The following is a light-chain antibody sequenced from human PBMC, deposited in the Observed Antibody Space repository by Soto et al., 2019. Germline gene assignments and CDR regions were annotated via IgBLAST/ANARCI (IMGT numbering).Light chain of an antibody. CDR2: DAS. J-gene: IGKJ4*01. V-gene: IGKV3-20*01. Sequence: EIVLTQSPGTLSLSPGERATLSCRASRSVGNNYLAWYQQRPGQAPNLLIYDASSRATGIPDRFSGSGSGTDFTLTITRLEPEDSAMYYCQQYAYSPLNVGGGTKLEIK. CDR1: RSVGNNY. CDR3: QQYAYSPLN.